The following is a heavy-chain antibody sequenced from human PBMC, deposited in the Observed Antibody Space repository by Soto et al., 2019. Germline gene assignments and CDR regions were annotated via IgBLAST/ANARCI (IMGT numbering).Heavy chain of an antibody. Sequence: ASVKVSCKASGYTFTSYDINWVRQATGQGLEWMGWMNPNSGNTGYAQKFQGRVTRTRNTSISKAYMELSSLRSEDTAVYYCARGITLPTPLDYWGQGTLVTVSS. CDR1: GYTFTSYD. J-gene: IGHJ4*02. V-gene: IGHV1-8*01. CDR3: ARGITLPTPLDY. CDR2: MNPNSGNT. D-gene: IGHD1-20*01.